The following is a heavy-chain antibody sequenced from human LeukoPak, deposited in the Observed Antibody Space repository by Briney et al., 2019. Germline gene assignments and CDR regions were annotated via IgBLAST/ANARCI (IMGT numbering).Heavy chain of an antibody. V-gene: IGHV3-21*04. J-gene: IGHJ6*03. CDR3: ATNPPQYSGSSYYYYFYMDV. Sequence: GGSLRLSCAASGFTVSSNYMSWVRQAPGKGLEWVSSISSSSSNIYYADSVKGRFTSSRDNSKNTLFLQMNNLRVEDTAVYYCATNPPQYSGSSYYYYFYMDVWGKGTAVTISS. CDR1: GFTVSSNY. CDR2: ISSSSSNI. D-gene: IGHD1-26*01.